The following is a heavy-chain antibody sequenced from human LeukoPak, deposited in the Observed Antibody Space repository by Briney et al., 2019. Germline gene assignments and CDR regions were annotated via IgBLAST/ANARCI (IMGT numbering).Heavy chain of an antibody. D-gene: IGHD4-17*01. CDR1: GFTFGDYA. CDR2: IRSKAYGGTT. CDR3: TRGLARRYNYGDYSPTRFDY. Sequence: GGSLRLSCTASGFTFGDYAMSWFRQAPGKGLEWVGFIRSKAYGGTTEYAASVKGRFTISRDDSKSIAYLQMNSLKTEDTAVYYCTRGLARRYNYGDYSPTRFDYWGQGTLVTVSS. V-gene: IGHV3-49*03. J-gene: IGHJ4*02.